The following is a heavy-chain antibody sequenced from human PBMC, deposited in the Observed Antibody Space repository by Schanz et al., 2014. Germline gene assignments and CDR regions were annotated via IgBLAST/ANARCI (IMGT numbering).Heavy chain of an antibody. V-gene: IGHV1-18*01. CDR3: AKAEYDILTDSYSRLDP. CDR2: ISVYTGNT. CDR1: GYTFTTYA. Sequence: QAQLVQSGAEVKKPGASVRVSCKASGYTFTTYAMSWVRQAPGQGLEWVGWISVYTGNTKYGQKVQGRVTMTADTSTNTAYMELRSLRSDDTAVYYCAKAEYDILTDSYSRLDPWGQGTLXTVSS. D-gene: IGHD3-9*01. J-gene: IGHJ5*02.